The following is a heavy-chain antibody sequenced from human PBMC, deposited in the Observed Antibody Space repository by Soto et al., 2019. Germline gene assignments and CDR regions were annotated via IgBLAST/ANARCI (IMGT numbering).Heavy chain of an antibody. V-gene: IGHV1-18*01. Sequence: QVHLVQSGAEVKKPGASVKVSCKGSGYDFTTYGITWVRQAPGQGLEWMAWISAHNGNTDYAQKLQGTATVTRDTPTSTAYMELRSPRSDDTAVYYCARGRYGDYWGQGALVTVSS. CDR3: ARGRYGDY. CDR2: ISAHNGNT. J-gene: IGHJ4*02. D-gene: IGHD1-1*01. CDR1: GYDFTTYG.